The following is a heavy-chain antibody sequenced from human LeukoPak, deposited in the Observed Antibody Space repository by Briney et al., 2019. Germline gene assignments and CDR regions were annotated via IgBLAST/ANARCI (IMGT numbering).Heavy chain of an antibody. CDR2: IRSKAYGGTI. CDR3: TREWSGYSSGWYLY. Sequence: GGSLRLSCTTSGSMFGDYAMSWVRQAPGKGLEWVGLIRSKAYGGTIEYAASVKGRFTISRDDSKSVAYLQMNSLETEDTAVYYCTREWSGYSSGWYLYWSQGTLVTVSS. V-gene: IGHV3-49*04. CDR1: GSMFGDYA. J-gene: IGHJ4*02. D-gene: IGHD6-19*01.